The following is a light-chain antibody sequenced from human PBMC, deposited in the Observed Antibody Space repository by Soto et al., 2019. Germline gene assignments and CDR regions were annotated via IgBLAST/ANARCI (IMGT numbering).Light chain of an antibody. CDR2: RAS. J-gene: IGKJ3*01. V-gene: IGKV3-15*01. CDR3: QQVHSFPLT. CDR1: QSVGSN. Sequence: EIVMTQSPATLSVSPGERATLSCRASQSVGSNLAWFQQKPGQAPRLLIYRASTRATGIPAKFSGSGSGTEFTLTISSLQPEDFATYYCQQVHSFPLTFGPGTKVDIK.